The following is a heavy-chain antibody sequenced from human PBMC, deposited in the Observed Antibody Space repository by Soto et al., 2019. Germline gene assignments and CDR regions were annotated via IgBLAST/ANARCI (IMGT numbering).Heavy chain of an antibody. CDR1: CGSISSYY. D-gene: IGHD2-8*02. J-gene: IGHJ5*02. CDR2: IYYSGST. Sequence: QVQLQESGPGLVKPWETLSLTCTVSCGSISSYYWSWIRQPPGKGLEWIGYIYYSGSTNYNPSLKSRVTISVDTSKNQFSLKLSSVTAADTAVYYCARDLVGPLDHWGQGTLVTVSS. V-gene: IGHV4-59*01. CDR3: ARDLVGPLDH.